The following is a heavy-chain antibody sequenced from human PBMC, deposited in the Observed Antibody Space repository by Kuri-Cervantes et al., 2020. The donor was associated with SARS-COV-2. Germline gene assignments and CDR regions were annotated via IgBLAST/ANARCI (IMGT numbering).Heavy chain of an antibody. CDR3: AGGRGTYSSGWYPFDY. J-gene: IGHJ4*02. D-gene: IGHD6-19*01. Sequence: SVKVSCKASGGTFSSYAISWVRQAPGQGLEWMGRIIPILGIANYAQKFQGRVTITADKSTSTAYMELSSLRSEDTAVYYCAGGRGTYSSGWYPFDYWGQGTLVTISS. CDR1: GGTFSSYA. V-gene: IGHV1-69*04. CDR2: IIPILGIA.